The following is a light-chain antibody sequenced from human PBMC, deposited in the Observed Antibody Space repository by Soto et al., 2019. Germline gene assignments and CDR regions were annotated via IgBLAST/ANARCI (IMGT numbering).Light chain of an antibody. J-gene: IGKJ2*01. CDR1: QRISSN. V-gene: IGKV3-15*01. Sequence: EIVMTQSPATLSVSPGERATLYCKASQRISSNLAWYQQKPGQPPRLLIYGASTRATGISARFSGSGSGTEFTLTISGLQSEDCALYYCQQYNIWPPYTFGQGTKVEIK. CDR3: QQYNIWPPYT. CDR2: GAS.